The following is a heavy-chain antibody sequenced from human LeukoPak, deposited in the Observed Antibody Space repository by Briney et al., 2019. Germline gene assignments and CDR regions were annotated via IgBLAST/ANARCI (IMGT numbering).Heavy chain of an antibody. Sequence: SETLSLTCTVSGGSISGYYWSWIRQPAGEGLEWIGRIYTTGSTNYNPSLKGRVTMSVDTSKNQFSLRLTSLTAADTAVYYCTRAGYGDYGAVDSWGQGTLVTVSS. J-gene: IGHJ4*02. V-gene: IGHV4-4*07. CDR2: IYTTGST. CDR1: GGSISGYY. CDR3: TRAGYGDYGAVDS. D-gene: IGHD4-17*01.